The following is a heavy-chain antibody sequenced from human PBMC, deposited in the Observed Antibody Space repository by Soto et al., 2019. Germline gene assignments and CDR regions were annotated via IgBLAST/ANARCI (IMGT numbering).Heavy chain of an antibody. CDR2: ISAYNGNT. J-gene: IGHJ5*01. D-gene: IGHD2-2*01. CDR3: ARASIHFCSSSCYLDRFAF. V-gene: IGHV1-18*01. Sequence: ASVKPTCKAPFNTITSTGIRSRIQAPGQGLEWMGWISAYNGNTNYAQKLQGRVTMTTDTSTSTAYMELRSLRSDDTAVYYGARASIHFCSSSCYLDRFAFWGQGSPVTV. CDR1: FNTITSTG.